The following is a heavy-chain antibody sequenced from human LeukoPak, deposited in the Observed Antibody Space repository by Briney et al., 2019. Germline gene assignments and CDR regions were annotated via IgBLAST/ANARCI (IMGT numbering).Heavy chain of an antibody. CDR3: ARDRGYSYEFDY. D-gene: IGHD5-18*01. CDR2: ISSSSSYI. J-gene: IGHJ4*02. CDR1: GFTFSSYS. V-gene: IGHV3-21*01. Sequence: GGSLRLSCAASGFTFSSYSMNRVRQAPGKGLEWVSSISSSSSYIYYADSVKGRFTISRDNAKNSLYLQMNSLRAEDTAVYYCARDRGYSYEFDYWGQGTLVTVSS.